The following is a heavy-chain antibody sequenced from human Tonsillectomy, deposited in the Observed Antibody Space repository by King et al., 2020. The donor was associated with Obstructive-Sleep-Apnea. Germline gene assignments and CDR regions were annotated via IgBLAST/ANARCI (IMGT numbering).Heavy chain of an antibody. CDR3: ARVGYSYGYAFDI. CDR2: IYSGGST. Sequence: QLVQSGGGLVQPGGSLRLSCAASGFTVSSNYMSWVRQAPGKGLEWVSVIYSGGSTYYADSVKGRFTISRDNSKNTLYLQMNSLRAEDTAMYSCARVGYSYGYAFDIWGQGTMVTVSS. J-gene: IGHJ3*02. CDR1: GFTVSSNY. D-gene: IGHD5-18*01. V-gene: IGHV3-66*01.